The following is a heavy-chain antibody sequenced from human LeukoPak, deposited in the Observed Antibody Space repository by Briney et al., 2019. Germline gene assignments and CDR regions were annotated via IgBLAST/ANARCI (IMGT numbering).Heavy chain of an antibody. CDR3: AKVTYSGYDRRFDY. V-gene: IGHV3-23*01. CDR2: ISGSGGST. CDR1: GFPFSSYA. J-gene: IGHJ4*02. Sequence: GGSLRLSCAASGFPFSSYAMSWVPQARGKGREWVSAISGSGGSTYYADSVKGRFTISRDNSKNTLYLQMNSLRAEDTAVYYCAKVTYSGYDRRFDYWGQGTLVTVSS. D-gene: IGHD5-12*01.